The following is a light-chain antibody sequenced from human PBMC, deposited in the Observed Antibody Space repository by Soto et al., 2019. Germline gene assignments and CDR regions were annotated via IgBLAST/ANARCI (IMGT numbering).Light chain of an antibody. Sequence: EIVRTQSPATLSVSPGERSTLSCMASQSVSSDLAWYHQKPGQAPRLLIYSASTRATGIPDRFSGSGSGTDFTLTISRLEPEDSAVYYCQQSGSSPTWTFGQGTKVDIK. CDR3: QQSGSSPTWT. CDR1: QSVSSD. CDR2: SAS. V-gene: IGKV3-20*01. J-gene: IGKJ1*01.